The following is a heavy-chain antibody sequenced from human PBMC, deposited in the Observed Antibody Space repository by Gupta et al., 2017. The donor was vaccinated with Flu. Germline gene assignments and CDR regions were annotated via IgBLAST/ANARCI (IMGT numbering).Heavy chain of an antibody. D-gene: IGHD7-27*01. J-gene: IGHJ4*02. CDR1: CGSFTDYW. Sequence: QVDLQQWGAGLVKPTETLSLTCIVLCGSFTDYWWTWIRQPPGKGLEWIGQIHHSGLSKSSPSLKSRLIISVDVSKSQFSLSLTSVTAADTAVYYYARAPPWALDFWGQGVPVTVSS. CDR2: IHHSGLS. V-gene: IGHV4-34*01. CDR3: ARAPPWALDF.